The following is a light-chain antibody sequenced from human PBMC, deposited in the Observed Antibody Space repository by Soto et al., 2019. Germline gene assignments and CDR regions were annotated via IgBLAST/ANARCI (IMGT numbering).Light chain of an antibody. J-gene: IGKJ4*01. CDR2: DAS. CDR1: QGIGTA. V-gene: IGKV1-13*02. CDR3: QQFTTKPLT. Sequence: IQLTQSPSTLSASVGDRVTITCRASQGIGTALAWYHQRPGNSPDLLVYDASTLQSGVPSRFSGSGSETDFSLTISGLQPEDFGHYYCQQFTTKPLTFGGGTRVKIK.